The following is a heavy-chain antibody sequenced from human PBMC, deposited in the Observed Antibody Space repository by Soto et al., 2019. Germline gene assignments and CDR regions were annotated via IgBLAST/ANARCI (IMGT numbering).Heavy chain of an antibody. V-gene: IGHV3-33*01. CDR3: ARDRTDTSFAT. D-gene: IGHD5-12*01. J-gene: IGHJ4*02. Sequence: QVQLVESGGGVVQTGRSLRLSCAASGFTFSTYGMHWVRQAPGKGLEWVAVIWHDGSNQYYGDSVKGRFIISRDNSKNTLYLQMNSVRAADAAIYYCARDRTDTSFATWGQGTLVTVSS. CDR2: IWHDGSNQ. CDR1: GFTFSTYG.